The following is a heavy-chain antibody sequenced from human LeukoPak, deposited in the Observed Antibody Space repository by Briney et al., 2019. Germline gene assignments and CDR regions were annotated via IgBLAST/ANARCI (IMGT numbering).Heavy chain of an antibody. J-gene: IGHJ3*02. D-gene: IGHD6-19*01. CDR3: AKDISGWYGSFAFDI. CDR2: ISWKSGSI. CDR1: GFTFDDYA. V-gene: IGHV3-9*01. Sequence: GRSLRLSCAASGFTFDDYAMHWVRQAPGKGLEWVSGISWKSGSIGYADSVKGRFTVSRDNSKNTLYLQMNSLRAEDTAVYYCAKDISGWYGSFAFDIWGQGTMVTVSS.